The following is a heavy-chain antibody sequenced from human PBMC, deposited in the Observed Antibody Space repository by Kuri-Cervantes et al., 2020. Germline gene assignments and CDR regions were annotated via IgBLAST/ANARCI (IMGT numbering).Heavy chain of an antibody. V-gene: IGHV4-4*02. D-gene: IGHD6-13*01. J-gene: IGHJ5*02. CDR2: IYHSGST. Sequence: SETRSLTSAVSGGSISSSNWWSWVRQPPGKGLEWIGEIYHSGSTNYNPSRKSRVTISVDKSKNQFSLKLSSVTAADTAVYYCARDKAAGPRTNNWFDPWGQGTLVTVSS. CDR3: ARDKAAGPRTNNWFDP. CDR1: GGSISSSNW.